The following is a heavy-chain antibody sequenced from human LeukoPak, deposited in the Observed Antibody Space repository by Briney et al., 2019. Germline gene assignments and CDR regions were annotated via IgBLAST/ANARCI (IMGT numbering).Heavy chain of an antibody. CDR2: IKQDASQE. Sequence: GGPLRLSCAASGFTFSSYWMSWVRQAPGKGPEWVAHIKQDASQEDHVDSVKGRFTISRDNAKNSLYLQMSNLRAEDTAVYFCARGGGLDVWGQGATVTVSS. J-gene: IGHJ6*02. D-gene: IGHD3-16*01. V-gene: IGHV3-7*03. CDR1: GFTFSSYW. CDR3: ARGGGLDV.